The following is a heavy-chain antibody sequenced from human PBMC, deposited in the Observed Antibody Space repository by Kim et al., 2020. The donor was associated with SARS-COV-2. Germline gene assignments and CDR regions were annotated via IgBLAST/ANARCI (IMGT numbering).Heavy chain of an antibody. D-gene: IGHD2-2*01. CDR3: ARGREVPAAIIDY. J-gene: IGHJ4*02. Sequence: AQKFQGWVTMTRDTSISTAYMELSRLRSDDTAVYYCARGREVPAAIIDYWGQGTLVTVSS. V-gene: IGHV1-2*04.